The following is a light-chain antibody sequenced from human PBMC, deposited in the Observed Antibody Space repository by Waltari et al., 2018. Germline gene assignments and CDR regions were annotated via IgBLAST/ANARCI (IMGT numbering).Light chain of an antibody. CDR1: SSDVGSYNL. CDR3: CSYAGSSTFAV. J-gene: IGLJ3*02. Sequence: QSALTQPASVSGSPGQSITISCTGTSSDVGSYNLVSWYQQHPGKAPKPIIYEVSKRPSGVSKRCSGSESGNTASLTISWLQAEDEADYYCCSYAGSSTFAVFGGGTKLTVL. V-gene: IGLV2-23*02. CDR2: EVS.